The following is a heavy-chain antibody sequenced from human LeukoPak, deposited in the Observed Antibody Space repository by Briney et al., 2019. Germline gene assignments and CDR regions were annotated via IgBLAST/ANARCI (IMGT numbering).Heavy chain of an antibody. D-gene: IGHD1-26*01. CDR1: GGCISSYY. V-gene: IGHV4-4*07. Sequence: SETLSLTCTVSGGCISSYYWSWIRQPAGKGLEWIGRIYTSGSTNYNPSLKSRVTMSVDTSKNQFSLKLSSVTAADTAVYYCARDLWIVGATIRYWFDPWGQGTLVTVSS. CDR2: IYTSGST. CDR3: ARDLWIVGATIRYWFDP. J-gene: IGHJ5*02.